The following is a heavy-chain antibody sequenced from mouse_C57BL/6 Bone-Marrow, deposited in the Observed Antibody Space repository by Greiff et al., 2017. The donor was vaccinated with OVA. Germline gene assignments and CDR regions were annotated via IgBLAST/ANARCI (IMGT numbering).Heavy chain of an antibody. CDR3: ASCAY. CDR1: GYTFTDYE. V-gene: IGHV1-15*01. CDR2: IDPETGGT. Sequence: VQLQQSGAELVRPGASVTLSCKASGYTFTDYEMHWVKQTPVHGLEWIGAIDPETGGTAYNQKFKGKAILTADKSSSTAYMQLNRLTSEDSAVYYCASCAYWGQWTLVTVSA. J-gene: IGHJ3*01.